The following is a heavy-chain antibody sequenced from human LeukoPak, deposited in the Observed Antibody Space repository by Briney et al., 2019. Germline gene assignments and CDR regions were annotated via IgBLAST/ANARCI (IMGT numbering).Heavy chain of an antibody. CDR2: IYSGGTT. CDR3: AGSVPAPKEFAF. D-gene: IGHD1-1*01. CDR1: NGSISTYY. Sequence: SETLSLTCTVSNGSISTYYWSWIRQPPGKGLEWIGYIYSGGTTNSNPSLKSRVTISLDTSKNQFSLKLSSVTAADTAVYYCAGSVPAPKEFAFWGQGTLVTVSS. V-gene: IGHV4-4*09. J-gene: IGHJ4*02.